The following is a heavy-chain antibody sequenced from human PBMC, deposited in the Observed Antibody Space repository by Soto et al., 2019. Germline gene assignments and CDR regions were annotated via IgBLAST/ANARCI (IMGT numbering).Heavy chain of an antibody. CDR1: GFTFSGSA. D-gene: IGHD1-26*01. V-gene: IGHV3-73*01. J-gene: IGHJ6*02. CDR2: IRSKANSYAT. CDR3: TRREDGSGSRGYYYGMDV. Sequence: GGSLRLSCAASGFTFSGSAMHWVRQASGKGLEWVGRIRSKANSYATAYAASVKGRFTISRDDSKNTAYLQMNSLKTEDTAVYYCTRREDGSGSRGYYYGMDVWGQGTTVTVSS.